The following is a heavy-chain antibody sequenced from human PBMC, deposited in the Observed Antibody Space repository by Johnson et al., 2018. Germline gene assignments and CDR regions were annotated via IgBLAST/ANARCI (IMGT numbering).Heavy chain of an antibody. J-gene: IGHJ1*01. CDR1: GFTFSSYG. D-gene: IGHD3-22*01. V-gene: IGHV3-30*18. CDR2: ISSDGSNK. CDR3: AKAGYEDSSGYYYYFQH. Sequence: QVQLVESGGSVVQPGRSLRLSCTASGFTFSSYGMHWVRQAPGKGLEWVASISSDGSNKNYADSVKDRFTISRDNSKNSLFLQMNSLRAEDTAVYYCAKAGYEDSSGYYYYFQHWGQGTLVTVSS.